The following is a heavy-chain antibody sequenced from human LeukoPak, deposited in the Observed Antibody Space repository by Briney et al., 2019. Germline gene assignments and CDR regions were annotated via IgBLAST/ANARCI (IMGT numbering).Heavy chain of an antibody. V-gene: IGHV3-66*01. CDR3: AELGITMIGGV. CDR1: GFTVSSNY. Sequence: GGSLRLSCVASGFTVSSNYMSWVRQAPGEGLEWVSVIYSGGSTYYADSVKGRFTFSRDNSKNTLYLQMNSLRAEDTAVYYCAELGITMIGGVWGKGTTVTISS. CDR2: IYSGGST. J-gene: IGHJ6*04. D-gene: IGHD3-10*02.